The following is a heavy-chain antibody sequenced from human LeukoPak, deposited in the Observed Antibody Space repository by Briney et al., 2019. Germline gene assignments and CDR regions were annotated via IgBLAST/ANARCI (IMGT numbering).Heavy chain of an antibody. Sequence: GESLKISCKGSGYSFTSYWIGWVRQMPGKGLEWMGILYPGDSETRYSPSFQGQVTISADKSISTAHLQWSSLKASDTAMYYCARLGDWYRGSKYFQHWGQGTLVTVSS. D-gene: IGHD1-26*01. CDR1: GYSFTSYW. V-gene: IGHV5-51*01. J-gene: IGHJ1*01. CDR3: ARLGDWYRGSKYFQH. CDR2: LYPGDSET.